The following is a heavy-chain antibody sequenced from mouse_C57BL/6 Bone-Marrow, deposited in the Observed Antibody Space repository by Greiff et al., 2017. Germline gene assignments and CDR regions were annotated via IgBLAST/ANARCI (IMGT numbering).Heavy chain of an antibody. CDR1: GFNIKDDY. CDR2: IDPENGDT. CDR3: TTPYGSSPYYAMDY. V-gene: IGHV14-4*01. J-gene: IGHJ4*01. Sequence: VQLKESGAELVRPGASVKLSCTASGFNIKDDYMHWVKQRPEQGLEWIGWIDPENGDTEYASKFQGKATITADTSSNTAYLQLSSLTSEDTAVYYCTTPYGSSPYYAMDYWGQGTSVTVS. D-gene: IGHD1-1*01.